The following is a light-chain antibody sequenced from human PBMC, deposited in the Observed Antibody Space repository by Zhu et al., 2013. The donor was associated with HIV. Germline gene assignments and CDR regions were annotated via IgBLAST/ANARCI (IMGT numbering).Light chain of an antibody. CDR1: SSNIGINT. J-gene: IGLJ2*01. CDR3: SSYTTSFGEI. Sequence: QSVLTQPPSASGTPGQRVTISCSGSSSNIGINTVNWYQHLPGTAPKLLIYSNTQRPSGVPDRFSGSKSGTSASLAISGLQSEDEADYYCSSYTTSFGEIFGGGTKLTVL. V-gene: IGLV1-44*01. CDR2: SNT.